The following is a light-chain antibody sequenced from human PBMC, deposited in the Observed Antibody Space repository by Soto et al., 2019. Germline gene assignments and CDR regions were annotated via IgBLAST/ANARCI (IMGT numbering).Light chain of an antibody. CDR1: SGDLGSYNL. V-gene: IGLV2-23*02. J-gene: IGLJ1*01. Sequence: QSVLAQPASVSGSPGQSITISCTGTSGDLGSYNLVSWYQHHPDKAPKLLIFEVNKRPSGISTRFSGSKSGGTASLTISGLQADDEGHYYCYSYAGSNTYVFGPGTKVNVL. CDR2: EVN. CDR3: YSYAGSNTYV.